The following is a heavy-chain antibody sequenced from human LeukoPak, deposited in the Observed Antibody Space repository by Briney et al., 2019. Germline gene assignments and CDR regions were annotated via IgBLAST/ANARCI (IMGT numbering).Heavy chain of an antibody. V-gene: IGHV1-8*03. Sequence: GASVKVSCKASGYTFTSYDINWVRQATGQGLEWMGWMNPNSGNTGYAQKFQGRVTITRNTSISTAYMELSSLRSEDTAVYYCARSYYDSSGYYISVDWGQGTLVTVSS. CDR1: GYTFTSYD. D-gene: IGHD3-22*01. J-gene: IGHJ4*02. CDR2: MNPNSGNT. CDR3: ARSYYDSSGYYISVD.